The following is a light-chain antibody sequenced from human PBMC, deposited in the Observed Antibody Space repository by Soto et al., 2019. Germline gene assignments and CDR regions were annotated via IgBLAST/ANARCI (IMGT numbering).Light chain of an antibody. CDR1: STDVDGYDY. V-gene: IGLV2-14*03. J-gene: IGLJ1*01. CDR3: RSYTSSAPFYV. CDR2: DVN. Sequence: QSVLTQPASVSGSPGQSITISCTGASTDVDGYDYVSWYQQHPGQAPKLIIYDVNNRPSGVSYRFSGSKSGDTASLTISGLQAEDDADYYCRSYTSSAPFYVFGTGTKVTVL.